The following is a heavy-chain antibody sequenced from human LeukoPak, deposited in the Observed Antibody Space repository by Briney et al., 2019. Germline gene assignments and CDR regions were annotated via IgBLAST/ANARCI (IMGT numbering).Heavy chain of an antibody. J-gene: IGHJ4*02. CDR3: ARGGKATVVTM. V-gene: IGHV4-4*07. D-gene: IGHD4-23*01. CDR2: IYSSGST. CDR1: GGSINSYY. Sequence: SETLSLTCTVSGGSINSYYRSWVRQPAGKGLEWIGRIYSSGSTNDNPSLKSRVSMSVDTSKNQFSLKLTSGTAADTGVYYCARGGKATVVTMWGQGILVTVSS.